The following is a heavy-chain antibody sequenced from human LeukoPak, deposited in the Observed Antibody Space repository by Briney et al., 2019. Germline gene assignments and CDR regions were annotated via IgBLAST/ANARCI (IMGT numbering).Heavy chain of an antibody. V-gene: IGHV4-39*07. CDR2: IYYSGST. D-gene: IGHD1-26*01. Sequence: SETLSLTCTVSGGSISSSSDYWGWIRQPPGKGLEWIGTIYYSGSTYYNPSLRGRVTISVDTSKNQFSLKLSSVTAADTAVYYCARDSIVGARFGEYYYYGMDVWGQGTTVTVSS. J-gene: IGHJ6*02. CDR3: ARDSIVGARFGEYYYYGMDV. CDR1: GGSISSSSDY.